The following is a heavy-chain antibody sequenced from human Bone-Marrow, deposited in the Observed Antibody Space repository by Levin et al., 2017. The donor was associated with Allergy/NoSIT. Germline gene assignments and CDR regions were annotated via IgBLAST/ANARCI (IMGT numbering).Heavy chain of an antibody. CDR1: GDSISSNKW. J-gene: IGHJ4*02. Sequence: PSETLSLTCAVSGDSISSNKWWSWVRQPPGKGLEWIGEIHHSKGTNYSPSLKSRVTMSVDKSKNQFSLTLRSVTAADTAVYYCARGGDWKFEYWGQGTLVTVSS. CDR3: ARGGDWKFEY. V-gene: IGHV4-4*02. CDR2: IHHSKGT. D-gene: IGHD2-21*02.